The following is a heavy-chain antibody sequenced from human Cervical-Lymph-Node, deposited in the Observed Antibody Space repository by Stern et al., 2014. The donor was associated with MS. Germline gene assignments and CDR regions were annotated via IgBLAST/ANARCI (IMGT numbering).Heavy chain of an antibody. D-gene: IGHD5-12*01. CDR2: INPIFGTT. CDR1: GDTFRNYA. Sequence: VQLVESGAEVKKPGSSVKVSCKTSGDTFRNYAISWVRQAPGQGLEWMGGINPIFGTTNYAQEFQGRVTLTADTSTTTAYMELSSLRYGDTAVYFCARPWGIVATTGTHYYYYGMDVWGQGTTVTVAS. J-gene: IGHJ6*02. V-gene: IGHV1-69*06. CDR3: ARPWGIVATTGTHYYYYGMDV.